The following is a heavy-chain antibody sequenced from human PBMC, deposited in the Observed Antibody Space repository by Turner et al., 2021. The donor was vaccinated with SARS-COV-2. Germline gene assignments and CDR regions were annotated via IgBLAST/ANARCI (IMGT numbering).Heavy chain of an antibody. Sequence: QVQLVQSGAEVKKPGSSVKVSCKASGGTVSSYAITWVRQAPGQGLEWLGGIIPIFGPTNYAQKFQGRVTITADKSTSTAYMELSSLGSEDTAVYYCARGGGYDILTGAYYGMDVWGQGTTVTVSS. CDR2: IIPIFGPT. D-gene: IGHD3-9*01. CDR1: GGTVSSYA. J-gene: IGHJ6*02. V-gene: IGHV1-69*06. CDR3: ARGGGYDILTGAYYGMDV.